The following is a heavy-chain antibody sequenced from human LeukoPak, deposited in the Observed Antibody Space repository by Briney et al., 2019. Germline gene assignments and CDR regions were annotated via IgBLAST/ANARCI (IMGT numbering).Heavy chain of an antibody. CDR1: GFTFSRYG. CDR3: AKELESYSSGWLVDY. V-gene: IGHV3-30*18. Sequence: GGSLRLSCAASGFTFSRYGMHWVRQAQGRGLEGVPVISYDGSNKDFADSVKGRFTISRDNSKNTLCLQMNSLRAEDTAAYYCAKELESYSSGWLVDYWGQGTLVTVSS. J-gene: IGHJ4*02. CDR2: ISYDGSNK. D-gene: IGHD6-19*01.